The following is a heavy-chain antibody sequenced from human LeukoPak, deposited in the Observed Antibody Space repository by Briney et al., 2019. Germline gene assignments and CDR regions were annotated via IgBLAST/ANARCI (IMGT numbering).Heavy chain of an antibody. CDR1: GFTFSSYS. D-gene: IGHD6-13*01. J-gene: IGHJ6*03. Sequence: GGSLRLSCAASGFTFSSYSMNWVRQAPGKGLEWVSSISSSSSYIYYADSVKGRFTISRDNAKNSLYLQMNSLRAEDTAVYYCARDLHSSSWYDIDYMDVWGKGTTVTVSS. CDR3: ARDLHSSSWYDIDYMDV. CDR2: ISSSSSYI. V-gene: IGHV3-21*01.